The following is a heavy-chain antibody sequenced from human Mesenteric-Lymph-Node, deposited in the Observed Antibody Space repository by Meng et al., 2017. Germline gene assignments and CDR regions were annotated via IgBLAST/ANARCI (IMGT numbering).Heavy chain of an antibody. V-gene: IGHV4-31*11. Sequence: SETLSLTCAVYGGSFSGYYWSWIRQHPGKGLEWIGYIYYSGSTYYNPSLKSRVTISVDTSKNQFSLKLSSVTAADTAVYYCAREGIAAAGTTDGKFFDYWGQGTLVTVSS. CDR1: GGSFSGYY. D-gene: IGHD6-13*01. J-gene: IGHJ4*02. CDR3: AREGIAAAGTTDGKFFDY. CDR2: IYYSGST.